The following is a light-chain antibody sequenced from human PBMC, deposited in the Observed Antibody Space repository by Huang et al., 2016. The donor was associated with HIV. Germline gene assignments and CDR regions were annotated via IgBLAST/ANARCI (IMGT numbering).Light chain of an antibody. J-gene: IGKJ3*01. CDR3: HQYGSPPFT. V-gene: IGKV3-20*01. Sequence: EIVLTLSPGTLSLSPGERATLSCRASQSISSSSLAWYLQKPGQAPTLLIHGASTRATDIPDRFSGSGSGTDFTLTISRLEPEDFAVYYCHQYGSPPFTFGPGTKVDIK. CDR1: QSISSSS. CDR2: GAS.